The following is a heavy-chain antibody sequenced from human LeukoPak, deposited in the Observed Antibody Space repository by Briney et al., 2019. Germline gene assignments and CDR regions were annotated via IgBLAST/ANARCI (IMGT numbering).Heavy chain of an antibody. J-gene: IGHJ4*02. V-gene: IGHV3-74*01. Sequence: GGSLRLSCAASGFTFSKYWMLCVRQAPGKGLESASRINTDGTVTTYADSVKGRFTVSRDNADNTMFLQMNSVRDEDTAVYYCATKQWLAPPPDSWGQGTPVTVSS. CDR1: GFTFSKYW. CDR2: INTDGTVT. D-gene: IGHD6-19*01. CDR3: ATKQWLAPPPDS.